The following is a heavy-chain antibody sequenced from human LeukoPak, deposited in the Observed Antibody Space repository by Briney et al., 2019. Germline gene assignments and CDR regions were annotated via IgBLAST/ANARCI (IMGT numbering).Heavy chain of an antibody. Sequence: ASVKVSCKVSGYTLTELSMHWVRQAPGKGLEWMGGFDPEDCETIYAQKFQGRVTMTEDTSTDTAYMELSSLRSEDTAVYYCATGHRPSDSSGYLYWGQGTLVTVSS. CDR2: FDPEDCET. D-gene: IGHD3-22*01. CDR3: ATGHRPSDSSGYLY. J-gene: IGHJ4*02. CDR1: GYTLTELS. V-gene: IGHV1-24*01.